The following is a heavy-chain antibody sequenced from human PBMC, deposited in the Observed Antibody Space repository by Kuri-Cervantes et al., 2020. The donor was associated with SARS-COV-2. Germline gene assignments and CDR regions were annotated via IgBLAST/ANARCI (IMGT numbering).Heavy chain of an antibody. J-gene: IGHJ3*01. CDR2: VRGKANNYAT. CDR1: GFLFSASA. CDR3: ARTGGSHSVGAFDV. Sequence: GGSLRLSCEVSGFLFSASAIHWVRQGSGKGLEWVGRVRGKANNYATAYAASVKGRFTISRDDSKNMAYLQMNSLKTEDTAVYYCARTGGSHSVGAFDVWGQGTMVTVSS. D-gene: IGHD1-26*01. V-gene: IGHV3-73*01.